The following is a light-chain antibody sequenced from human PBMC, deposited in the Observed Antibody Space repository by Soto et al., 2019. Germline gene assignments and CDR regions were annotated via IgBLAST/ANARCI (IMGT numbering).Light chain of an antibody. CDR2: INSDGSH. V-gene: IGLV4-69*01. CDR3: QTWGAGFQV. J-gene: IGLJ2*01. Sequence: QPVLTQSPSASASLGASVKLTCTLSSGHSSYAIAWHQQQPEKGPRYLMKINSDGSHSKGDGMPDRFSGSSSGAERYLTISSLQSEDEADYYCQTWGAGFQVFGGGTKLTVL. CDR1: SGHSSYA.